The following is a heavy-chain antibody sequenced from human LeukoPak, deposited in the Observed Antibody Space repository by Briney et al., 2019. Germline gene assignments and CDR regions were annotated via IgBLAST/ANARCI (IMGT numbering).Heavy chain of an antibody. V-gene: IGHV4-39*07. CDR3: ARDLSGYSSSWGLGY. D-gene: IGHD6-13*01. J-gene: IGHJ4*02. CDR1: GGSISSSSYY. Sequence: PSETLSLTCTVSGGSISSSSYYWGWIRQPPGKGLEWIGSIYYSGSTYYNPSLKSRVTISVDTSKNQFSLKLSSVTAADTAVYYCARDLSGYSSSWGLGYWGQGTLVTVSS. CDR2: IYYSGST.